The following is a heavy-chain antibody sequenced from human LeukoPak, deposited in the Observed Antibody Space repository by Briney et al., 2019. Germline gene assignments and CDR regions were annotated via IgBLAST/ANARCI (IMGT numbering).Heavy chain of an antibody. CDR1: GFTFDDYA. CDR2: ISWNSGSI. Sequence: SLRLSCAASGFTFDDYAMHWVRQAPGKGLEWVSGISWNSGSIGYADSVKGRFTISRDNAKNSLYLQMNSLRAEDTALYYCAKGSYGGDYAFDYWGQGTLVTVSS. J-gene: IGHJ4*02. CDR3: AKGSYGGDYAFDY. V-gene: IGHV3-9*01. D-gene: IGHD2-21*02.